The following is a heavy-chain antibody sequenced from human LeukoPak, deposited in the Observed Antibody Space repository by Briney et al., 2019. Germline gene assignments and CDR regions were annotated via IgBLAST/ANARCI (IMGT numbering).Heavy chain of an antibody. CDR3: AKDGTSSWFGEAT. Sequence: GGSLRLSCAASGFTFSDYGMQRVRQAPGKGLEWVALISTDGSHKDYADSVKGRFTLSRDNSKNTLYLQMNSLRVEDTAVYYCAKDGTSSWFGEATWGQGTLVTVSS. CDR2: ISTDGSHK. D-gene: IGHD6-13*01. CDR1: GFTFSDYG. J-gene: IGHJ5*02. V-gene: IGHV3-30*18.